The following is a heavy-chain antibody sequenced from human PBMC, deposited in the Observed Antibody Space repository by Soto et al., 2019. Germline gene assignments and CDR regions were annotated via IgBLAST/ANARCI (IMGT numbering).Heavy chain of an antibody. CDR1: GYSFTNYL. Sequence: GESLKISCQGSGYSFTNYLIGWVRQMPGKGLEWMGIIYPGDSDTRYGPSFQGQVTISADKSISTAYLQWSSLKASDTAMYYCASQEMATKNVDAFDIWGQGTMVTVSS. CDR3: ASQEMATKNVDAFDI. V-gene: IGHV5-51*01. J-gene: IGHJ3*02. D-gene: IGHD5-12*01. CDR2: IYPGDSDT.